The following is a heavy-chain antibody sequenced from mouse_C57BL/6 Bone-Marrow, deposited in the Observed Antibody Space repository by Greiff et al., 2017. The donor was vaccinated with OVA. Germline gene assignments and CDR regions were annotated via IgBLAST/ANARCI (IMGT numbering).Heavy chain of an antibody. CDR3: ARDDYDFYYYAMDY. V-gene: IGHV1-26*01. CDR1: GYTFTDYY. CDR2: INPNNGGT. J-gene: IGHJ4*01. Sequence: EVQLQQSGPELVKPGASVKISCKASGYTFTDYYMNWVKQSHGKSLEWIGDINPNNGGTSYNQKFKGKATLTVDKSSSTAYMELRSLTSEDSAVYYCARDDYDFYYYAMDYWGQGTSVTVSS. D-gene: IGHD2-4*01.